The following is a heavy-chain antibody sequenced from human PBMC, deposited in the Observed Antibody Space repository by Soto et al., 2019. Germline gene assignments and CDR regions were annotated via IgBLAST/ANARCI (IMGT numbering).Heavy chain of an antibody. D-gene: IGHD3-3*01. J-gene: IGHJ6*02. CDR2: IYYSGST. CDR1: GGSISSGGYY. CDR3: ARAVGGGDYYYYYGMDV. V-gene: IGHV4-31*03. Sequence: QVQLQESGPGLVKPSQTLSLTCTVSGGSISSGGYYWSWIRQHPGKGLEWIGYIYYSGSTYYNPXLKSRVTISVXXSXNPXSLKLSSVTAADTAVYYCARAVGGGDYYYYYGMDVWGQGTTVTVSS.